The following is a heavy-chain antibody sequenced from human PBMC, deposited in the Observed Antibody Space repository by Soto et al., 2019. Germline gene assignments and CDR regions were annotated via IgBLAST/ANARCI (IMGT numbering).Heavy chain of an antibody. J-gene: IGHJ4*02. CDR3: AAYHSHTSGHLEP. V-gene: IGHV1-46*01. CDR2: INPSGDSA. D-gene: IGHD6-19*01. Sequence: GASVXVCFKSSGYTSTGDYMHVFMQAPGQGLECMGMINPSGDSATYAQKFRGRITMTRDTSTSTVYLDLSSLRSEDTAVYYCAAYHSHTSGHLEPWGPGTLVNVYS. CDR1: GYTSTGDY.